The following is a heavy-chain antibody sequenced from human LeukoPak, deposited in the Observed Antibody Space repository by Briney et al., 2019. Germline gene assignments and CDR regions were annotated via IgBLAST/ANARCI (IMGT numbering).Heavy chain of an antibody. Sequence: SETLSLTCAVYGGSFSPYYWSWIRPPPGKGLEWIGEINLSVSTNYNPSLKSRVTISVDTSKNQFSLTLSAVTAADTTVYYCARGGFYCGGDCYVDYWGQGTLVTVSS. V-gene: IGHV4-34*01. J-gene: IGHJ4*02. CDR1: GGSFSPYY. CDR3: ARGGFYCGGDCYVDY. CDR2: INLSVST. D-gene: IGHD2-21*02.